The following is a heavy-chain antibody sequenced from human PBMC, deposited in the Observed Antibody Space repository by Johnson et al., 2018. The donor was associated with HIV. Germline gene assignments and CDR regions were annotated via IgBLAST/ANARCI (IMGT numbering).Heavy chain of an antibody. V-gene: IGHV3-33*06. CDR1: GFTFSTYG. D-gene: IGHD6-13*01. J-gene: IGHJ3*01. Sequence: VQLVESGGGVVQPGRSLRLSCAASGFTFSTYGMHWVRQAPGKGLEWVAVTWYDGSNQYYADSVKGRFSISRDNSKNTLYLQINSLRAEDTAVYYCAKDQWRSSWTHDALAFWGQGTMVTVSS. CDR3: AKDQWRSSWTHDALAF. CDR2: TWYDGSNQ.